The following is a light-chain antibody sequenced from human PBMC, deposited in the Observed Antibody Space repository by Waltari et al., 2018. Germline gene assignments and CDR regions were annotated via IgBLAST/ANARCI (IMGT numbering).Light chain of an antibody. CDR2: RAS. V-gene: IGKV3-15*01. CDR1: QGVTNN. J-gene: IGKJ4*01. Sequence: EIVMRQPQATRSRLQGERATLSCRASQGVTNNLAWYQQKPGQAPRLLIYRASTRATSIPARISGSGSGTEFTLTISSLQSEDFAFYYCQQYNNWPLTFGGGTKVEIK. CDR3: QQYNNWPLT.